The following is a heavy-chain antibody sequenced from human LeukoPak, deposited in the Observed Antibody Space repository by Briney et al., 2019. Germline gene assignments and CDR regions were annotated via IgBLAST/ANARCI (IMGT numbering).Heavy chain of an antibody. V-gene: IGHV4-39*01. J-gene: IGHJ2*01. CDR3: ARPPEYYDSSGYRNVQNWYFDL. D-gene: IGHD3-22*01. CDR2: IYYSGST. Sequence: SGTLSLTCTVSGGSISSSSYYWGWIRQPPGKGLEWIGSIYYSGSTYYNPSLKSRVTISVDTSKNQFSLKLSSVTAAYTAVYYCARPPEYYDSSGYRNVQNWYFDLWGRGTLVTVSS. CDR1: GGSISSSSYY.